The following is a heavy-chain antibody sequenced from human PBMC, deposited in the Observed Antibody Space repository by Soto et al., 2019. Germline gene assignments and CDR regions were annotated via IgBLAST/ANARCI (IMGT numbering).Heavy chain of an antibody. CDR1: GFTFDDHT. V-gene: IGHV3-43*01. D-gene: IGHD3-16*02. Sequence: EVQLVVSGGLVVRPGGSLRLSFAGSGFTFDDHTMHWVRQVPGKGLEWVSLITWDGDSTFYSDSVKGRFTISRDNTERSLFLHMNSLRIEDTALYYCAKEKNRIFDYWGQGTLVTVSS. CDR2: ITWDGDST. CDR3: AKEKNRIFDY. J-gene: IGHJ4*02.